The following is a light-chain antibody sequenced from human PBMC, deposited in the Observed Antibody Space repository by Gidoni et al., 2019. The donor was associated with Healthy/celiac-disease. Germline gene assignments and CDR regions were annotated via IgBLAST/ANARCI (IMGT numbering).Light chain of an antibody. CDR3: QQRSNWPPWT. Sequence: IVLTQSPATLSWSPGERATLSCRASQSVSSYLAWYQQKPGQAPRLLIYDASNRATGIPARFSGSGSGTDFTLTISSLEPEDFAVYYCQQRSNWPPWTFGPGTKVDIK. CDR2: DAS. V-gene: IGKV3-11*01. J-gene: IGKJ3*01. CDR1: QSVSSY.